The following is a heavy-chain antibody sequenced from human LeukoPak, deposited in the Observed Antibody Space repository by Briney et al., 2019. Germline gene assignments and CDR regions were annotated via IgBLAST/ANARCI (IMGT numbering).Heavy chain of an antibody. Sequence: GGSLRLSCAASGFTFSDYYMSWIRRAPGKGLEWVSYISTSGSTIYYADSVKGRFTISRDNAKNSLYLQMNSLRAEDTALYHCARWGSGSDHNAFDIWGQGTMVTVSS. CDR3: ARWGSGSDHNAFDI. J-gene: IGHJ3*02. D-gene: IGHD6-19*01. CDR1: GFTFSDYY. CDR2: ISTSGSTI. V-gene: IGHV3-11*01.